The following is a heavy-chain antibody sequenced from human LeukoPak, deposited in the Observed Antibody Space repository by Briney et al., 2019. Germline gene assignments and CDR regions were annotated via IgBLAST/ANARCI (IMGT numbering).Heavy chain of an antibody. D-gene: IGHD1-7*01. CDR2: IYYSGST. CDR1: GGSISSYY. V-gene: IGHV4-59*01. CDR3: ARHRKRITGTTHAFDI. Sequence: PSETLSLTCTVSGGSISSYYWSWIRQPPGKGLEWIGYIYYSGSTNYDPSLKSRVTISVDTSKNQFSLKLSSVTAADTAVYYCARHRKRITGTTHAFDIWGQGTMVTVSS. J-gene: IGHJ3*02.